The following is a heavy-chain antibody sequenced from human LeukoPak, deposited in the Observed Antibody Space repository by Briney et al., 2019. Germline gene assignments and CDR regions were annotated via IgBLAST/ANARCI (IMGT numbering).Heavy chain of an antibody. Sequence: ASVKVSCKASGYTFTSNDVNWVRQAAGQGLEWMGWMNPHSGNTGYAQKFQGRITMTRNTSISTAYMELSSLRSDDTAVYYCARGPSCGSMSCPYWFDPWGQGTLVTVSS. CDR3: ARGPSCGSMSCPYWFDP. CDR1: GYTFTSND. D-gene: IGHD2-2*01. V-gene: IGHV1-8*01. CDR2: MNPHSGNT. J-gene: IGHJ5*02.